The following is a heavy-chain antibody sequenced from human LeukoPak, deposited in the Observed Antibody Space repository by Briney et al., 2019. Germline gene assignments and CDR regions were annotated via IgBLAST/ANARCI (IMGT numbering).Heavy chain of an antibody. CDR2: ISGTGGST. Sequence: GGSLRLSCAASGFTFSSDARSWVRQTPGKGLEWVSAISGTGGSTYYADSVKGRFTISRDNAKNSLYLQMNSLRDKDTAVYYCVKSKGYYFDYWGQGTLVTVSS. CDR1: GFTFSSDA. CDR3: VKSKGYYFDY. V-gene: IGHV3-23*01. J-gene: IGHJ4*02.